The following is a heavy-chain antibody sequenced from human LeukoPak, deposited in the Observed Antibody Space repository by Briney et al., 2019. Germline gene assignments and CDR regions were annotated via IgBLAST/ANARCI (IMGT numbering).Heavy chain of an antibody. CDR1: GFTFSSYG. CDR2: IWYDGGSK. V-gene: IGHV3-33*01. D-gene: IGHD1-26*01. CDR3: ARGQVGATTLVLDY. Sequence: GGSLRLSCAASGFTFSSYGMHWVRQAPGKGLEGVAFIWYDGGSKYYADSVKGRFTISRDNSKNTLYLQMNSLRAEDTAVYYCARGQVGATTLVLDYWGQGTLVNVSS. J-gene: IGHJ4*02.